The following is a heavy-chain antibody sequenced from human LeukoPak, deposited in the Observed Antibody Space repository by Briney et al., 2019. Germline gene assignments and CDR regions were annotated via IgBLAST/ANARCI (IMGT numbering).Heavy chain of an antibody. CDR3: AKDAQRGFDYSNSLEY. J-gene: IGHJ4*02. CDR1: GFTYSHYS. D-gene: IGHD4-11*01. CDR2: IWSDATEQ. V-gene: IGHV3-33*06. Sequence: GRSLRLSCAASGFTYSHYSMHWVRQAPGKGLEWVAEIWSDATEQYYADAVKGRFTISRDNSRKTVYLQMNSLRGEDTAVYCCAKDAQRGFDYSNSLEYWGQGILVTVSP.